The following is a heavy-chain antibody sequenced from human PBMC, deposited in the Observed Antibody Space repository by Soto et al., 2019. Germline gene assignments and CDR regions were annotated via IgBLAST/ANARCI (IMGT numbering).Heavy chain of an antibody. V-gene: IGHV3-23*01. Sequence: LRLSCVASGFTLSTYAMSWVRQAPGKGLEWVSGITGSGGSTYYADSVKGRFTISRDNSKNTLYLQMNSLRAEDTAVYYCAKDFLEVDSSGYYSVWWFDPWGQGTLVTVSS. CDR2: ITGSGGST. CDR3: AKDFLEVDSSGYYSVWWFDP. CDR1: GFTLSTYA. J-gene: IGHJ5*02. D-gene: IGHD3-22*01.